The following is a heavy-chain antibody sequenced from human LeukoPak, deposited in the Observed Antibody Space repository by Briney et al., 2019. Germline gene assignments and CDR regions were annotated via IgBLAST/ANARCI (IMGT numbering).Heavy chain of an antibody. CDR1: GFTFSSYG. CDR3: ASELLGRAVAGSPFDY. CDR2: ISYDGSNK. J-gene: IGHJ4*02. V-gene: IGHV3-30*03. D-gene: IGHD6-19*01. Sequence: GGSLRLSCAASGFTFSSYGMHWVRQAPGKGLEWVAVISYDGSNKYHADSVKGRFTISRDNSKNTLYPQMNSLRAEDTAVYYCASELLGRAVAGSPFDYWGQGTPVTVSS.